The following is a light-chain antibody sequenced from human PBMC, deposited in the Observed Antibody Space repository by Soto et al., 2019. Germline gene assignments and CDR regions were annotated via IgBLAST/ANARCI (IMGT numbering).Light chain of an antibody. CDR2: EVS. CDR3: SSYTSSSTLENV. Sequence: QSALAQPASVSGSPGQSITISCTGTSSDVGGYNYVPWYQQHPGKAPKLMIYEVSNRPSGVSNRFSGSKSGNTASLTISGLQAEDEADYYCSSYTSSSTLENVFGTGTKV. J-gene: IGLJ1*01. CDR1: SSDVGGYNY. V-gene: IGLV2-14*01.